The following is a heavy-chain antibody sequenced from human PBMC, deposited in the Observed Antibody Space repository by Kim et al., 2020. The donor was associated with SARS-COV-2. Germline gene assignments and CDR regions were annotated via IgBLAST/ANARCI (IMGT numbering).Heavy chain of an antibody. D-gene: IGHD4-17*01. J-gene: IGHJ6*02. CDR1: GYSFTSYW. CDR3: ASVSWDGDYGGNYYYGMDV. Sequence: GESLKISCKGSGYSFTSYWIGWVRQMPGKGLEWMGIIYPGDSDTRYSPSFQGQVTISADKSISTAYLQWSSLKASDTAMYYCASVSWDGDYGGNYYYGMDVWGQGTTVTVSS. V-gene: IGHV5-51*01. CDR2: IYPGDSDT.